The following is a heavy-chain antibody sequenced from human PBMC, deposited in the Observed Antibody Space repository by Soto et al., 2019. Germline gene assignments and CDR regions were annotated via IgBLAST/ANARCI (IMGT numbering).Heavy chain of an antibody. CDR1: GGSISSYY. CDR3: ARYYCTSTTCYYFDY. D-gene: IGHD2-2*01. Sequence: PSETLSLTXTVSGGSISSYYWSWIRQPPGKGLEWIGYIYYSGSSNYNPSLKSRVTISVDTSKNQFSLKLNSVTAADTAVYYCARYYCTSTTCYYFDYWGQGTLVTVSS. J-gene: IGHJ4*02. CDR2: IYYSGSS. V-gene: IGHV4-59*01.